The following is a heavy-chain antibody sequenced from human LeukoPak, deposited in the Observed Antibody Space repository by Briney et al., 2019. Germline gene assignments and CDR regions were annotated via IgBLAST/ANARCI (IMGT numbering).Heavy chain of an antibody. D-gene: IGHD4-23*01. CDR2: INAGNGNT. V-gene: IGHV1-3*01. CDR1: GYTFTSYA. CDR3: ARGLTTVVTHPPDY. Sequence: ASVKVSCKASGYTFTSYAMHWVRQAPGQRLEWMGWINAGNGNTKYSQKFQGRVTITRDTSASTAYMELSSLRSEDTAVYYCARGLTTVVTHPPDYWGQGTLVTVSS. J-gene: IGHJ4*02.